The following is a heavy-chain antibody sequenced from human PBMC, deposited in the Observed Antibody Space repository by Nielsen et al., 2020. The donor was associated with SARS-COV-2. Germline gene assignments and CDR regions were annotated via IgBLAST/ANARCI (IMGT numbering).Heavy chain of an antibody. CDR1: GGSFSGYY. D-gene: IGHD1-1*01. Sequence: SETLSLTCAVYGGSFSGYYWSWIRQPPGKGLEWIGEINHSGSTNYNPSLKSRVTISVDTSKNQFSLKLSAVTAADTAVYYCARGVSTGYYYYYMDVWGKGTTVTVSS. CDR3: ARGVSTGYYYYYMDV. V-gene: IGHV4-34*01. J-gene: IGHJ6*03. CDR2: INHSGST.